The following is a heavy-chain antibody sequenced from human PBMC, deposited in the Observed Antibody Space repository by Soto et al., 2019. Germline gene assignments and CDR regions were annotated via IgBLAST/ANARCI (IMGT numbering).Heavy chain of an antibody. CDR2: IRPSSESM. J-gene: IGHJ4*01. CDR1: GFTFSTYP. Sequence: EVQLVESGGGLVQPGGSLRLSCAASGFTFSTYPMNWVRQAPGKGLEWVSNIRPSSESMSYADSVKGRFTVSRDNAKNSLALNINSLRDDDTAVYYCARDSDCAFHYWGHGTLGTVSS. CDR3: ARDSDCAFHY. V-gene: IGHV3-48*02. D-gene: IGHD2-21*02.